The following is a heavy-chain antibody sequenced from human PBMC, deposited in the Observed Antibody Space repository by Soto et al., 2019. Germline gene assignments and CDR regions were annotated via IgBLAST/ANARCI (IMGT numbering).Heavy chain of an antibody. CDR3: AKEQRFLEWLLWQREYYGMDV. D-gene: IGHD3-3*01. V-gene: IGHV3-30*18. Sequence: GGSLRLSCAASGFTFSSYGMHWVRQAPGKGLEWVAVISYDGSNKYYADSVKGRFTISRDNSKNTLYLQMNSLRAEDTAVYYCAKEQRFLEWLLWQREYYGMDVWGQGTTVTVSS. J-gene: IGHJ6*02. CDR1: GFTFSSYG. CDR2: ISYDGSNK.